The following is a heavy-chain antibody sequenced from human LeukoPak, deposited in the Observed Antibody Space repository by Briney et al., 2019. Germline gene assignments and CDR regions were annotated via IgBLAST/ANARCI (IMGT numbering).Heavy chain of an antibody. CDR3: ARVRTREVTDILTGYYRVTPNYFDY. D-gene: IGHD3-9*01. Sequence: ASVKVSCKASGYTFTSYGISWVRQAPGQGLEWMGWISAYNGNTNYAQKLQGRVTMTTDTSTSTAYMGLRSLRSDDTAVYYCARVRTREVTDILTGYYRVTPNYFDYWGQGTLVTVSS. V-gene: IGHV1-18*01. CDR1: GYTFTSYG. J-gene: IGHJ4*02. CDR2: ISAYNGNT.